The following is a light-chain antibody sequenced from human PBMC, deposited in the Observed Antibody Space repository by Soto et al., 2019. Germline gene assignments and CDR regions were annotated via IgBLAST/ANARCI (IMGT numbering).Light chain of an antibody. CDR3: KQYYNLPPCT. J-gene: IGKJ1*01. CDR1: QDISNY. V-gene: IGKV1-33*01. CDR2: DAY. Sequence: DIQMTQSPSSLSASVGDRVTITCQASQDISNYLNWYQQKPGKAPKLLIYDAYNWETVFPTRFSGSASGIDFTFPSSGLQPEDIGTYYCKQYYNLPPCTFGQGPKVEIK.